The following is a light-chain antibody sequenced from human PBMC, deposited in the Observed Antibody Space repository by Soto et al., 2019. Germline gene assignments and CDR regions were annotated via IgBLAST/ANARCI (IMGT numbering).Light chain of an antibody. Sequence: QSVLTQPPSVTGAPGQRVTISCTGSHSDIGAGYGVHWYQQFPHSAPKLLIYAYTNRPSGVPDRFSGSKSGTSASLAITGLQAGDEADYHCQSYDSSLSGRVFGTGTKLTVL. V-gene: IGLV1-40*01. J-gene: IGLJ1*01. CDR2: AYT. CDR3: QSYDSSLSGRV. CDR1: HSDIGAGYG.